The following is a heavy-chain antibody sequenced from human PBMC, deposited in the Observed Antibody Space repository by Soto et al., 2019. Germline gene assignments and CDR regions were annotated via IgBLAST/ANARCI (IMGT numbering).Heavy chain of an antibody. V-gene: IGHV1-69*13. CDR2: IIPIFGTA. Sequence: ASVKVSCTASGGTFSSYAISWVRQAPGQGLEWMGGIIPIFGTANYAQKFQGRVTITADESTSTAYMELSSLRSEDTAVYYCARDRYLYCSGGSCYDYYYGMDVWGQGTTVTVSS. CDR3: ARDRYLYCSGGSCYDYYYGMDV. CDR1: GGTFSSYA. D-gene: IGHD2-15*01. J-gene: IGHJ6*02.